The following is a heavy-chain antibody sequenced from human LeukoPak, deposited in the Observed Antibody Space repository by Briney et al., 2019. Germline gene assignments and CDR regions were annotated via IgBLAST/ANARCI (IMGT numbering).Heavy chain of an antibody. J-gene: IGHJ4*02. CDR2: ISQNGDST. CDR3: ANSVID. CDR1: GFTFSSYA. V-gene: IGHV3-23*01. D-gene: IGHD2-21*01. Sequence: QSGGSLRLSCAVPGFTFSSYAMSWVRQAPGKGLEWVSAISQNGDSTYYADSVRGRFTISRDRSKTTLFLQMNSLRADDTAVYYCANSVIDWGQGTLVTVSS.